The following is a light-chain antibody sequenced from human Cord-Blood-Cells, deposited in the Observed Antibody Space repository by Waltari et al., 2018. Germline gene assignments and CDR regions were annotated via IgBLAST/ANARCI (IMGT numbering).Light chain of an antibody. V-gene: IGKV1-39*01. CDR3: QQSYSTPLT. J-gene: IGKJ4*01. Sequence: DIQRTQSPSSLSESVGDRVTITCRATQSINSYLHWYQQKPEKAPKLLIYATYSFESGVPSKYSSSGSGTDFTLTISSLQSEGFATYYCQQSYSTPLTFVGGTKVEIK. CDR2: ATY. CDR1: QSINSY.